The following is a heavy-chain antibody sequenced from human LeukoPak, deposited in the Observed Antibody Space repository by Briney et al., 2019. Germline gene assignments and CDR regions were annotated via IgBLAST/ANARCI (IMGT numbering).Heavy chain of an antibody. V-gene: IGHV1-18*01. CDR2: ISTFTGNT. CDR3: ARGVWGDAFDI. J-gene: IGHJ3*02. D-gene: IGHD7-27*01. CDR1: GYTFYSHG. Sequence: ASVKVSCKASGYTFYSHGVTWVRQAPGQGLEWMGWISTFTGNTNYAQKFQDRVTMTTDTSTSTAYMELRSLRSDDTAMYYCARGVWGDAFDIWGQGTTVTVCS.